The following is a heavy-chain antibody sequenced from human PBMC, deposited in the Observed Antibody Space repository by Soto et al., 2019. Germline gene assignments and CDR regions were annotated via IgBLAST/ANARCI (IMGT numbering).Heavy chain of an antibody. CDR3: ARPRWKDGIK. CDR1: CASMNNDSYY. D-gene: IGHD1-20*01. V-gene: IGHV4-39*01. CDR2: IYYTGNT. J-gene: IGHJ4*02. Sequence: SETLSLTCSVSCASMNNDSYYWGWIRQPPGKGLEWIGTIYYTGNTFYNPSLRSRVTISVDTSKNQLSLKLTSLTVADTAVYYCARPRWKDGIKWGRGILVTVSS.